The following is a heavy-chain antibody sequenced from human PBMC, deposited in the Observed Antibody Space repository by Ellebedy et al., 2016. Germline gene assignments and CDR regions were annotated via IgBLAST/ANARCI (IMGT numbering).Heavy chain of an antibody. CDR2: IWYDGSNK. CDR3: AREGGIFGLDY. D-gene: IGHD3-3*02. V-gene: IGHV3-33*08. Sequence: GGSLRLXCAASGFTFSSYAMYWVRQAPGKGLEWVAVIWYDGSNKYYADSVKGRFTISRDNSKNTLYLQMNSLRAEDTALYYCAREGGIFGLDYWGQGTLVTVSS. J-gene: IGHJ4*02. CDR1: GFTFSSYA.